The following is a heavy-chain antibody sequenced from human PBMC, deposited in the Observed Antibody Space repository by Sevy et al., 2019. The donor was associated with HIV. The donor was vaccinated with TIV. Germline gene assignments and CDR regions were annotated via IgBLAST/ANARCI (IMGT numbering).Heavy chain of an antibody. Sequence: GGSLRLSCAASGFTFSSYEMNWVRQAPGKGLEWVSYISSSGSTIYYADSVKGRFTISRDNAKNSLYLQMNSLRAEDTAVYYCATLPHYYGSGSYYQQQNYYYYGMDVWGQGTTVTVSS. CDR1: GFTFSSYE. CDR2: ISSSGSTI. J-gene: IGHJ6*02. V-gene: IGHV3-48*03. D-gene: IGHD3-10*01. CDR3: ATLPHYYGSGSYYQQQNYYYYGMDV.